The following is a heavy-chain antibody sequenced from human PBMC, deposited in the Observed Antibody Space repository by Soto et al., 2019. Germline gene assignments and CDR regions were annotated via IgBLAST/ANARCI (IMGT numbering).Heavy chain of an antibody. J-gene: IGHJ5*02. CDR1: GFTFSSYS. Sequence: GGSLRLSCAASGFTFSSYSMNWVRQAPGKGLEWVSYISSSSSTIYYADSVKGRFTISRDNAKNSLYLQMNSLRAEDTAVYYCARDLKSPVPLNWFDPWGQGTLVTVSS. V-gene: IGHV3-48*01. CDR2: ISSSSSTI. CDR3: ARDLKSPVPLNWFDP.